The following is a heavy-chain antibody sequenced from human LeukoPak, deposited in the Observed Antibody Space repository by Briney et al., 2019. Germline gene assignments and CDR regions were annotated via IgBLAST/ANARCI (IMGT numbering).Heavy chain of an antibody. V-gene: IGHV4-59*01. CDR3: AREQYADLIFDS. D-gene: IGHD4-17*01. CDR1: GGSISSYY. Sequence: SENLSLTCTVSGGSISSYYWSWIRQPPGKGLEWIGYIHYSGSTNYNPSLKSRVTISVDTSKNQFSLKLSSVTAADTAVYYCAREQYADLIFDSWGQGTLVTVSS. J-gene: IGHJ4*02. CDR2: IHYSGST.